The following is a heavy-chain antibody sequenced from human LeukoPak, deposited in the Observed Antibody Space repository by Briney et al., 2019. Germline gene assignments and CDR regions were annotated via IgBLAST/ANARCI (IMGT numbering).Heavy chain of an antibody. D-gene: IGHD3-9*01. CDR2: IYGGSST. Sequence: PGGSLRLSCAASGFTVSYNYMSWVRQAPGKGLEWVSVIYGGSSTYYADSVKGRFTISRDNSKNTLYFQMNSLRAEDTAVYYCASTPPRYLGYFDYWGQGTLVTVSS. V-gene: IGHV3-53*01. J-gene: IGHJ4*02. CDR3: ASTPPRYLGYFDY. CDR1: GFTVSYNY.